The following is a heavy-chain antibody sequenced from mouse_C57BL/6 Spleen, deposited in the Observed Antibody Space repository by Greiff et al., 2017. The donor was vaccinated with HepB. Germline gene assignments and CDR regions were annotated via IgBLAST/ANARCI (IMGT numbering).Heavy chain of an antibody. CDR1: GYTFTSYW. CDR3: ARGYYGSSHDY. CDR2: IDPSDSYT. V-gene: IGHV1-50*01. D-gene: IGHD1-1*01. J-gene: IGHJ2*01. Sequence: VQLQQPGAELVKPGASVKLSCKASGYTFTSYWMQWVKQRPGQGLEWIGEIDPSDSYTNYNQKFKGKATLTGDTSSSTAYMQLSSLTSEDSAVYYCARGYYGSSHDYWGQGTTLTVSS.